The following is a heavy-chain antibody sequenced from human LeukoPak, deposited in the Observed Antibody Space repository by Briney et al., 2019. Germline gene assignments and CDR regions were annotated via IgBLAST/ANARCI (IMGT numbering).Heavy chain of an antibody. D-gene: IGHD6-13*01. V-gene: IGHV4-38-2*02. CDR2: IYNSGST. J-gene: IGHJ5*02. CDR1: GYSISSGYY. CDR3: ARAYSSSWYYNWFDP. Sequence: PSETLSLTCTVSGYSISSGYYWGWIRQPPGKGLEWIGSIYNSGSTCYNPSLKSRVTISVDTSKNQFSLKLRSVTAADTAMYYCARAYSSSWYYNWFDPWGQGTLVTVSS.